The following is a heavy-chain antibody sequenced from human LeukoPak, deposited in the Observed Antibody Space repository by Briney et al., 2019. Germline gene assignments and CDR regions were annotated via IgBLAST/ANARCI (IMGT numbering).Heavy chain of an antibody. CDR2: IYYSGST. D-gene: IGHD3-10*01. V-gene: IGHV4-59*01. CDR1: GGSISSYY. CDR3: VRFGELFYFDY. J-gene: IGHJ4*02. Sequence: SETLSLTCTVSGGSISSYYWSWIRQAPGKGLEWIGYIYYSGSTNYNPSLKSQVTISVDTSKNQFSLKLSSVTAAGTAVYYCVRFGELFYFDYWGQGTLVTVSS.